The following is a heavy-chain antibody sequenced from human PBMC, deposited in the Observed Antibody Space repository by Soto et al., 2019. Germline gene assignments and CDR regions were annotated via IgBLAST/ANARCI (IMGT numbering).Heavy chain of an antibody. CDR3: AKGLVGYVFGVQDYHYGMDV. CDR2: ISYDGSNK. Sequence: QVQLVESGGGVVQPGRSLRLSCAASRFTFSSYGMHWVRQAPGKGLEWVAAISYDGSNKNYADSVKGRFTISRDNSKNTLYLHMNGLRGEDTAVYHCAKGLVGYVFGVQDYHYGMDVGGQGTPVTVSS. CDR1: RFTFSSYG. J-gene: IGHJ6*02. V-gene: IGHV3-30*18. D-gene: IGHD2-8*02.